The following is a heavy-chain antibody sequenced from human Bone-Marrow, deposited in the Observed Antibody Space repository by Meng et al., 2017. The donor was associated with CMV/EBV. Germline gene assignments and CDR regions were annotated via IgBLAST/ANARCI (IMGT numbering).Heavy chain of an antibody. D-gene: IGHD6-6*01. CDR3: AKVGPEYSSPLNWFDP. Sequence: GESLKISCAVSGFTFSRSGMYWVRQAPGKGLDWVSLIPYGGNNKNYADSVKGRFTISRDNSKNTLYLQMNSLRAEDTAVYYCAKVGPEYSSPLNWFDPWGQGTLVTVSS. CDR1: GFTFSRSG. J-gene: IGHJ5*02. CDR2: IPYGGNNK. V-gene: IGHV3-30*02.